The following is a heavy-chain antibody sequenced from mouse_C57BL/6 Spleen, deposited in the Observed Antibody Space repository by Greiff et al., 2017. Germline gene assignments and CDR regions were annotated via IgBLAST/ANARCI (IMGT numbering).Heavy chain of an antibody. CDR1: GYTFTDYN. V-gene: IGHV1-18*01. Sequence: VQLQQSGPELVKPGASVKIPCKASGYTFTDYNMDWVKQSHGKSLEWIGDINPNNGGTIYNQKFKGKATLTVDKSSSTAYMERRSLTSEDTAGYYCARSRDFYLYFDVWGTGTTVTVSS. CDR2: INPNNGGT. J-gene: IGHJ1*03. CDR3: ARSRDFYLYFDV. D-gene: IGHD3-3*01.